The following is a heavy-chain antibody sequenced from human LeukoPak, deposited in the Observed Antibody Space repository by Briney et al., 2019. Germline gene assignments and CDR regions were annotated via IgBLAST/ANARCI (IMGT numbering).Heavy chain of an antibody. CDR3: ARGSRDYLNWFDP. D-gene: IGHD4-11*01. V-gene: IGHV3-9*01. CDR1: GFTFDDYA. CDR2: ISWNNDTI. Sequence: QTGGSLRLSCAVSGFTFDDYAMHWVRQVPGKGLEWVSGISWNNDTIGYADSVKGRFTISRDNAKNSLYLHMNSLRGEDTALYYCARGSRDYLNWFDPWGQGILVTVSS. J-gene: IGHJ5*02.